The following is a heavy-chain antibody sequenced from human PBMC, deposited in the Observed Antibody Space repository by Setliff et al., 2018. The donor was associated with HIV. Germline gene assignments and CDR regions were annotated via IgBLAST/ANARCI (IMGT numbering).Heavy chain of an antibody. Sequence: PGGSLRLSCAVSGFTFSNYAMHWVRQAPGKGLEWVTVISYDGSNKYYAGSVKGRFTISRDNSKNTLYLQMNSLKTEDTAVYYCTTETYCGGDCLDYWGQGTLVTVSS. CDR3: TTETYCGGDCLDY. J-gene: IGHJ4*02. V-gene: IGHV3-30*04. CDR1: GFTFSNYA. D-gene: IGHD2-21*01. CDR2: ISYDGSNK.